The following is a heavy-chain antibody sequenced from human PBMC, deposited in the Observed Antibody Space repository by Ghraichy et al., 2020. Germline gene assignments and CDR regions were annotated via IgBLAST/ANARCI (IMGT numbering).Heavy chain of an antibody. V-gene: IGHV3-7*04. D-gene: IGHD1-1*01. J-gene: IGHJ4*02. Sequence: GGSLRLSCAAPGFTFSQNWMIWFRQAPGKGLEWVANIDEDGNERNYVDSVKGRFTISRDNAKDSVYLQMDSLRVEDTAVYYCGKDLHWNQCDHWGQGALVTVSS. CDR2: IDEDGNER. CDR1: GFTFSQNW. CDR3: GKDLHWNQCDH.